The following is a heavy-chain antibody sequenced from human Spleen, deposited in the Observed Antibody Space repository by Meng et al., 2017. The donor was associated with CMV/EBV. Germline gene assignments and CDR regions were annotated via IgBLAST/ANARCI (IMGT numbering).Heavy chain of an antibody. CDR2: INPNSGGT. J-gene: IGHJ5*02. D-gene: IGHD2-2*01. V-gene: IGHV1-2*02. CDR3: ARDQDCSSTSCYGGWFDP. CDR1: GYTFTGYY. Sequence: VKVSCQASGYTFTGYYMLWVRQAPGQGLEWMGWINPNSGGTNYAQKFQGRVTMTSDTSISTAYMELSRLRSDDTAVYYCARDQDCSSTSCYGGWFDPWGQGTLVTVSS.